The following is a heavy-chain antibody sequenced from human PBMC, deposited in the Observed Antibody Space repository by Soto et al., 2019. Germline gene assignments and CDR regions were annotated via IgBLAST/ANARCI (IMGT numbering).Heavy chain of an antibody. Sequence: PSETLSLTCTVSGGSFKSGSYSWSWIRQPPGKGLEWIGYVYHTGRTSYNPSLKSRVSISMDTSKNQFSLKLSSVTAADTAVYYCARCGVRNKAGMDVWGQGTTVTVSS. D-gene: IGHD3-10*01. V-gene: IGHV4-61*01. CDR1: GGSFKSGSYS. CDR2: VYHTGRT. J-gene: IGHJ6*02. CDR3: ARCGVRNKAGMDV.